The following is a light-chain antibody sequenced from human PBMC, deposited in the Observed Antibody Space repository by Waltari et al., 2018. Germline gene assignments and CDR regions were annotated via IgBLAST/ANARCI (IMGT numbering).Light chain of an antibody. CDR1: QDISNY. CDR3: QQYENFPVT. V-gene: IGKV1-33*01. CDR2: DTS. Sequence: DIQVTQSPSSLSASVGDRVTITCQASQDISNYLNWYQQKPGKAPKLLIYDTSHLQTGVPSRFSGTGSGTDFTFTISSLQPEDIATYYCQQYENFPVTFGQGTRLEIK. J-gene: IGKJ5*01.